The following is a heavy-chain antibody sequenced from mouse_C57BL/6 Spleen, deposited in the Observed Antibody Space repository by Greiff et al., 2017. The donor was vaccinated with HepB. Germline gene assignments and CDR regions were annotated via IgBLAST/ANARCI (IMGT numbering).Heavy chain of an antibody. V-gene: IGHV1-64*01. CDR2: IHPNSGST. Sequence: QVQLQQPGAELVRPGASVKLSCKASGYTFTSYWMHWVKQRPGQGLEWIGMIHPNSGSTNYNEKFKSKATLTVDKSSSTAYMQLSSLTSEDSAVYYCAVAFPYAMDYWGQGTSVTVSS. J-gene: IGHJ4*01. CDR1: GYTFTSYW. CDR3: AVAFPYAMDY.